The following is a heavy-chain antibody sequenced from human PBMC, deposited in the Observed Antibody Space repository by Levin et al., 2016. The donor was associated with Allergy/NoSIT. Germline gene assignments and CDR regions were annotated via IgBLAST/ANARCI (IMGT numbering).Heavy chain of an antibody. D-gene: IGHD2-15*01. CDR3: ARQLGYCSGGSCYGNWFDP. CDR2: ISAYNGNT. J-gene: IGHJ5*02. V-gene: IGHV1-18*01. Sequence: WVRQAPGQGLEWMGWISAYNGNTNYAQKLQGRVTMTTDTSTSTAYMELRSLRSDDTAVYYCARQLGYCSGGSCYGNWFDPWGQGTLVTVSS.